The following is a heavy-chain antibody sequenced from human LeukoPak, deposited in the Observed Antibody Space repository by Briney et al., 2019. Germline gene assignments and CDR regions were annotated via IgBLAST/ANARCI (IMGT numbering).Heavy chain of an antibody. J-gene: IGHJ3*02. V-gene: IGHV4-4*07. Sequence: SETLSLTCTVSGGSISSYYWSWIRQPAGKGLEWIGRIYTSGSTNYNPSLKSRVAISVDTSKNQFSLKLSSVTAADTAVYYCARNGGKWELKGAFDIWGQGTMVTVSS. CDR3: ARNGGKWELKGAFDI. D-gene: IGHD1-26*01. CDR2: IYTSGST. CDR1: GGSISSYY.